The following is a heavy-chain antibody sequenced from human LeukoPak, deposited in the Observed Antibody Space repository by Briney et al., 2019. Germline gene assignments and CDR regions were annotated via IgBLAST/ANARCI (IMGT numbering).Heavy chain of an antibody. CDR2: IYPGDSDT. CDR3: ARHYCSGGSCLPYFDY. CDR1: GYSFTSYW. V-gene: IGHV5-51*01. J-gene: IGHJ4*02. D-gene: IGHD2-15*01. Sequence: GESLKISWKGSGYSFTSYWIGWVRQMPGKGLEWMGIIYPGDSDTRYSPSFQGQVTISADKSISTAYLQWSSLKASDTAMYYCARHYCSGGSCLPYFDYWGQGTLVTVSS.